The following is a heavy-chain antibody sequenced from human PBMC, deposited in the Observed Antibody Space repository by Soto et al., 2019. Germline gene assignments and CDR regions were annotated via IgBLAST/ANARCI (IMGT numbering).Heavy chain of an antibody. Sequence: SETLSLTCAVSGDSISGYYWSSIRRPPGKGLEWIGYIYYSGSTNYNPSLKSRVTISVDTSKNQFSLKLSSVTAADTAVYYCARDGRGYTYGFDYWGQGTLVTVSS. J-gene: IGHJ4*02. V-gene: IGHV4-59*01. CDR2: IYYSGST. D-gene: IGHD5-18*01. CDR1: GDSISGYY. CDR3: ARDGRGYTYGFDY.